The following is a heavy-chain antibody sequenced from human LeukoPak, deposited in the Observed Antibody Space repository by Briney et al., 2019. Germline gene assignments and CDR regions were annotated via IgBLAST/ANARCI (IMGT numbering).Heavy chain of an antibody. CDR3: AREVGPIDFWRPHGMDV. CDR1: GYTFTGYY. D-gene: IGHD3-3*01. CDR2: INPNSGGA. Sequence: GASVKVSCKASGYTFTGYYMHWVRQAPGQGLEWMGWINPNSGGANYAQKFQGRVTMTRDTSISTAYMELSRLRSDDTAVYYCAREVGPIDFWRPHGMDVWGQGTTVTVSS. J-gene: IGHJ6*02. V-gene: IGHV1-2*02.